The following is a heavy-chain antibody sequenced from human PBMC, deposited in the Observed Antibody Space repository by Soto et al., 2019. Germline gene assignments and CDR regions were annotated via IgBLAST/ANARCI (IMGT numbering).Heavy chain of an antibody. CDR2: ISSRSSYI. CDR1: GFTFSIYS. V-gene: IGHV3-21*04. CDR3: ARDAAGTTDCVRFDP. J-gene: IGHJ5*02. Sequence: EVQLVESGGCLVNPGGSLRLSCAASGFTFSIYSMNWVRQAPGKGLEWVSSISSRSSYIYFADSVRGRFTISRDIAKNSLYLQMDSLRADDTGVDDCARDAAGTTDCVRFDPWGQGTLVTVSS. D-gene: IGHD1-7*01.